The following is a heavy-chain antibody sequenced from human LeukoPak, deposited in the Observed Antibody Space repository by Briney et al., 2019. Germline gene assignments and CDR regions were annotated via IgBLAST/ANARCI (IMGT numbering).Heavy chain of an antibody. CDR3: ARRASGYSHPYDY. J-gene: IGHJ4*02. V-gene: IGHV4-61*02. CDR1: GDSITSGSYY. CDR2: IYNSGST. Sequence: SQTLSLTCTVSGDSITSGSYYWSWIRQPAGKGLEWIGTIYNSGSTYYNASLESRVTISVDTSKNQFSLKLSSVTAADTAVYYCARRASGYSHPYDYWGQGVLVTVSS. D-gene: IGHD3-22*01.